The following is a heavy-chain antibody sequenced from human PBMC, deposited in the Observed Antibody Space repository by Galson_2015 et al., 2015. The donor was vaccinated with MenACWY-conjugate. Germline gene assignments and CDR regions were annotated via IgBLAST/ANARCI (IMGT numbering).Heavy chain of an antibody. Sequence: SLRLSCAASGFRFSSQWLSWVRQAPGKGLECVAGITEDGSDKSYMDSVKGRFTISRDNAQNALSLQMNSLSVEDTAVYDCARGGKWGHGTLVTVSS. J-gene: IGHJ4*01. CDR2: ITEDGSDK. V-gene: IGHV3-7*03. CDR3: ARGGK. CDR1: GFRFSSQW. D-gene: IGHD1-26*01.